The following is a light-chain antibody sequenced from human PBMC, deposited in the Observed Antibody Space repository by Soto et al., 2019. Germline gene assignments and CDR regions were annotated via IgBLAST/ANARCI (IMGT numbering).Light chain of an antibody. V-gene: IGKV3-20*01. J-gene: IGKJ2*01. CDR1: QSVSSSY. CDR2: GAS. CDR3: PQYGSSPPT. Sequence: EIVLTQSPGTLSLSPGERATLSCRASQSVSSSYLAWYQQKPGQAPRLLIYGASSRATGIPDRFSGSGSGTDFALTISRLEPEDFSVYYCPQYGSSPPTCGQGTNLENK.